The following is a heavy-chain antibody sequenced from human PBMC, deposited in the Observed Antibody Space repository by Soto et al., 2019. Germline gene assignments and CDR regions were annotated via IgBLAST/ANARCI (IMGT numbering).Heavy chain of an antibody. V-gene: IGHV4-59*01. J-gene: IGHJ6*02. CDR3: AKYTGTCGYYGMDV. CDR2: IYYSGST. D-gene: IGHD2-21*01. CDR1: GGSISGYY. Sequence: SETLSLTCTVSGGSISGYYWSWIRQPPGKGLEWIGYIYYSGSTNYNPSLKSRVTISVDTSKNQFSLKLSSVTAADTAVYYCAKYTGTCGYYGMDVWGQGTTVTVSS.